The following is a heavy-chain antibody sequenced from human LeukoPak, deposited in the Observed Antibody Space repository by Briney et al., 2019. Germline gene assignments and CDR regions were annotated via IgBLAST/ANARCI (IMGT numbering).Heavy chain of an antibody. J-gene: IGHJ6*03. CDR3: ARVSGDCSGGSCYDYYYMDV. V-gene: IGHV4-59*01. CDR2: VHYSGST. D-gene: IGHD2-15*01. CDR1: GGSISGFY. Sequence: SETLSLTCRASGGSISGFYWTWLRQSPEKGLEWMGHVHYSGSTGYNPSLKSRFTIAVDTSKNQFSLKLSSVTAADTAVYYCARVSGDCSGGSCYDYYYMDVWGKGTTVTVSS.